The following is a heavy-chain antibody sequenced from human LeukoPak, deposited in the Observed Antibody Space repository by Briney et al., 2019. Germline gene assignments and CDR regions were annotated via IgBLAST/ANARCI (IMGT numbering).Heavy chain of an antibody. CDR3: AKDQKGTYYYGSGSYQNYYYGMDV. V-gene: IGHV3-23*01. CDR1: GFTFSSYA. J-gene: IGHJ6*02. Sequence: GGSLRLSCAASGFTFSSYAMSWVRQAPGKGLEWVSGISWNSGSIGYADSVKGRFTISRDNSKNTLYLQMNGLRAEDTAVYYCAKDQKGTYYYGSGSYQNYYYGMDVWGQGTTVTVSS. D-gene: IGHD3-10*01. CDR2: ISWNSGSI.